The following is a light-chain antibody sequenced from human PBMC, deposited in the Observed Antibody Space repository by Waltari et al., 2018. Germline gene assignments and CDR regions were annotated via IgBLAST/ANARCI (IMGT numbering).Light chain of an antibody. CDR1: SSNIGSNL. CDR3: AAWDDRLDGWV. J-gene: IGLJ3*02. CDR2: SSN. V-gene: IGLV1-44*01. Sequence: QSVLTQPPSVSGTFGQRVTISCSGSSSNIGSNLVNWYQQFPGTAPKLFIYSSNQPPSGAPDRFSGSKSGTSASLVISGLRSEDEADYYCAAWDDRLDGWVFGGGTKLTVL.